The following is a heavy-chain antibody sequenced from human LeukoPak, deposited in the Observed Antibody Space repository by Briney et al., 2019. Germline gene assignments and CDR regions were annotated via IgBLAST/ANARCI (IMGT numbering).Heavy chain of an antibody. CDR3: ARDERRYCSDSSCYPGDY. Sequence: GGSLRLSCAASGFAFSSYAMKWVRQAPGKGLEWVSAISRTSAYIYYSDSVKGRFTISRDNAKNSVYLQIDSLRAEDTAVYYCARDERRYCSDSSCYPGDYWGQGTLVTVSS. V-gene: IGHV3-21*01. J-gene: IGHJ4*02. CDR1: GFAFSSYA. D-gene: IGHD2-2*01. CDR2: ISRTSAYI.